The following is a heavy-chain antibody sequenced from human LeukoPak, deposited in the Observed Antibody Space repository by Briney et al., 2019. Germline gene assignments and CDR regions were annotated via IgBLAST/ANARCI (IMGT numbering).Heavy chain of an antibody. J-gene: IGHJ4*02. D-gene: IGHD3-10*01. V-gene: IGHV3-53*01. CDR3: AKSMVRGAIITHVDY. Sequence: GGSLRLSCTASGITVSSNDMCWVRQAPGKGLEWTSLIYSGGRTDYADSVKGRFTISRDNSKNTLYLQMNSLRAEDTAVYYCAKSMVRGAIITHVDYWGQGTLVTVSS. CDR2: IYSGGRT. CDR1: GITVSSND.